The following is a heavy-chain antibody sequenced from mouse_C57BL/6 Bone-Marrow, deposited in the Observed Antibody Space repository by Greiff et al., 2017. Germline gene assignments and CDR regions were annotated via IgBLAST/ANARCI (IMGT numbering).Heavy chain of an antibody. CDR1: GFHIKDDY. V-gene: IGHV14-4*01. J-gene: IGHJ3*01. CDR3: SGYYSKYVRTWFAY. Sequence: VQLQQSGAELVRPGASVKLSCTASGFHIKDDYMHWLKQRPEQGLEWIGWIDPENGDPEYASKFQGKATITADTSSNTAYLQLSSLTSEDTAVYYGSGYYSKYVRTWFAYWGEGTLVTVSA. CDR2: IDPENGDP. D-gene: IGHD2-5*01.